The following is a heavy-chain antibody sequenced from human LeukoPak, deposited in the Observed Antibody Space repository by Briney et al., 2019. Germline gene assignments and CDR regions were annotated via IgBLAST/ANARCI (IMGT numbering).Heavy chain of an antibody. Sequence: SQTLSLTCTVSGGSISSGGYYWSWIRQHPGKGLEWIGYIYYSGSTYYDPTLKSRVTISVDTSKNQFSLKLSSVTAADTAVYYCARARYVTTDAFDIWGQGTMVTVSS. D-gene: IGHD4-17*01. V-gene: IGHV4-31*03. CDR3: ARARYVTTDAFDI. CDR2: IYYSGST. J-gene: IGHJ3*02. CDR1: GGSISSGGYY.